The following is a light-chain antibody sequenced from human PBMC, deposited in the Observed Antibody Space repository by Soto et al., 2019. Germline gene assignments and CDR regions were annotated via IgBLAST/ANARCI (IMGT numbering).Light chain of an antibody. CDR3: LEYGSSPA. CDR2: GSS. V-gene: IGKV3-20*01. Sequence: EVVLTQSPGTLSLSPGEKASLSCRASQSTNYLTWYQPKPGQAPRLLIYGSSTRAPGTPDRFSACGSGTEFTLTIHTLDCEEFAVYIWLEYGSSPAVGPGTKVDIK. CDR1: QSTNY. J-gene: IGKJ1*01.